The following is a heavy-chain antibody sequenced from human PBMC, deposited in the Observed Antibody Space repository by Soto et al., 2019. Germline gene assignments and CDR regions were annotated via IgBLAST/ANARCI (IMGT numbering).Heavy chain of an antibody. J-gene: IGHJ6*02. Sequence: ASGKVSCKASGYTFTSYGISWVRQAPGQGLEWMGWISAYNGNTNYAQKLQGRVTMTTDTSTSTAYMELRSLRSDDTAMYYCASPVPGYCSGGSCYSYYGMDVWGQGTTVNVSS. CDR1: GYTFTSYG. D-gene: IGHD2-15*01. CDR3: ASPVPGYCSGGSCYSYYGMDV. CDR2: ISAYNGNT. V-gene: IGHV1-18*01.